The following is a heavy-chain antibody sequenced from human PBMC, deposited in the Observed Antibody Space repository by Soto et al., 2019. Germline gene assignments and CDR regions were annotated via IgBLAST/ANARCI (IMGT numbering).Heavy chain of an antibody. V-gene: IGHV3-7*01. J-gene: IGHJ4*02. Sequence: EVQLVESGGGLVQPGGSRRLSCAAFGFTFCRYWMSWVRQPPGKGLEWVANIKQDGSGKSYVDSLKGRFTISGDNAKNSLYLQMNSLRAEDTAVYYCARSLPGPYFDYWGQGTLVTVSS. CDR2: IKQDGSGK. D-gene: IGHD1-1*01. CDR1: GFTFCRYW. CDR3: ARSLPGPYFDY.